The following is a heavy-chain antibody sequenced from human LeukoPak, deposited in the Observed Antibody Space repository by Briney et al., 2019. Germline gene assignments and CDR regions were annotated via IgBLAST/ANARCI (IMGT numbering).Heavy chain of an antibody. J-gene: IGHJ4*02. CDR1: EDTFTYYH. V-gene: IGHV1-46*01. CDR3: ATEAPRSYYFDY. Sequence: ASVKVSCKASEDTFTYYHIHWVRQAPGQGVEWMGAVYATGGTTINTQNFQGRVTMTRDASTGTVYMELSSLRFEDTAMYYCATEAPRSYYFDYWGQGILVTVSS. CDR2: VYATGGTT.